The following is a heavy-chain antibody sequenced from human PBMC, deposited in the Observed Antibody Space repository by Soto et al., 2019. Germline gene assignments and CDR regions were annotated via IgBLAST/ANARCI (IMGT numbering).Heavy chain of an antibody. CDR2: INAGNGNT. D-gene: IGHD1-26*01. CDR1: GYTFTSYA. J-gene: IGHJ4*02. Sequence: QVQLVQSGAEVKKPGASVKVSCKASGYTFTSYAMHWVRQAPEQRLEWMGWINAGNGNTKYSQKFHGRVTITRDTSASTAYMELSSLRSEDTAVYYCAGGLGLYYFDYWGQGTLVTVSS. CDR3: AGGLGLYYFDY. V-gene: IGHV1-3*01.